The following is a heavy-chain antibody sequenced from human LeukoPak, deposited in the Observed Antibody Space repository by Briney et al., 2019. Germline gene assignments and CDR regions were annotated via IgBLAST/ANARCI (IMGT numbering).Heavy chain of an antibody. D-gene: IGHD6-19*01. V-gene: IGHV3-21*01. J-gene: IGHJ4*02. CDR2: ISSSSSYI. CDR1: GFTFSSYN. CDR3: ARAPTFSGWFDY. Sequence: GGSLRLSCAASGFTFSSYNMNWVRQAPGKGLEWVSSISSSSSYIYYADSVKGRFTISRDNAKNSLYLQMNSLRVEDTAVYYCARAPTFSGWFDYWGQGTLVTVSS.